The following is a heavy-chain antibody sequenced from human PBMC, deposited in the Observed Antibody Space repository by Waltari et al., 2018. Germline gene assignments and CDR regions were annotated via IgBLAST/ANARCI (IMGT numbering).Heavy chain of an antibody. V-gene: IGHV3-7*01. Sequence: EVQLVESGGGLVQPGGSLRLSCAASGFTFSSYWMSWVRKAPGKGLEWVANIKQDGSEKYYVYAVNGRFTIARDNAKNSLYLQMNSLRAEDTAGYYCARDNSGSYTDYWGQGTLVTVSS. CDR3: ARDNSGSYTDY. J-gene: IGHJ4*02. CDR2: IKQDGSEK. CDR1: GFTFSSYW. D-gene: IGHD1-26*01.